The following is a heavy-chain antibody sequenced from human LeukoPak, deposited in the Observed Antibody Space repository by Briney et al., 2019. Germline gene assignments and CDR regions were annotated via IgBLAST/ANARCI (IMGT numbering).Heavy chain of an antibody. CDR1: GGSISSSSYN. CDR3: ARPPGIAAAWFDP. J-gene: IGHJ5*02. D-gene: IGHD6-13*01. V-gene: IGHV4-39*01. CDR2: IDNIGST. Sequence: SETLSLTCTVSGGSISSSSYNWAWIRQPPGKGLEWIGNIDNIGSTYYNPSLQSRVTISVDKSKDQFSLKLNSVTAADTAMYYCARPPGIAAAWFDPWGQGTLVTVSS.